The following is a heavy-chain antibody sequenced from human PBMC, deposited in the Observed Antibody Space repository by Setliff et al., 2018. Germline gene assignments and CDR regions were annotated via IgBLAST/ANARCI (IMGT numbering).Heavy chain of an antibody. V-gene: IGHV4-34*01. D-gene: IGHD3-10*01. CDR3: AGDLPGGFDC. J-gene: IGHJ4*02. Sequence: SETLSLTCAVYGGSFSTYYWIWIRQPPGKGLEWIGEINHSGSTNYNPSLKSRVTISVDTSKSQFSLKLSSVTAADTAVYYCAGDLPGGFDCWGQGTLVTVSS. CDR2: INHSGST. CDR1: GGSFSTYY.